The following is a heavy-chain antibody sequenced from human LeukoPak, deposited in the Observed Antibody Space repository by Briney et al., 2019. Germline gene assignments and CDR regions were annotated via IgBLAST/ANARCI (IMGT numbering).Heavy chain of an antibody. D-gene: IGHD1-20*01. Sequence: GGSLRLSCAASGFTFSSYSMNWVRQAPGKGLEWVSCISSSSSTIYYADSVKGRFTISRDNAKNSLYLQMNSLRAEDTAVYYCARDLTGTYGVDYWGQGTLVTVSS. CDR2: ISSSSSTI. CDR1: GFTFSSYS. V-gene: IGHV3-48*01. CDR3: ARDLTGTYGVDY. J-gene: IGHJ4*02.